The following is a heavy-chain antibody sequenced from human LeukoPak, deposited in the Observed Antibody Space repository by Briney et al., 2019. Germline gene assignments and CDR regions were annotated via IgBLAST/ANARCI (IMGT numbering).Heavy chain of an antibody. V-gene: IGHV4-34*01. CDR2: INHSGST. CDR1: GFTFSSYW. CDR3: ARDSGTTGEVKFDP. Sequence: NAGGSLRLSCAASGFTFSSYWMTWVRQPPGKGLEWIGEINHSGSTNYNPSLKSRVTISVDTSKNQFSLKLSSVTAADTAVYYCARDSGTTGEVKFDPWGQGTLVTVSS. J-gene: IGHJ5*02. D-gene: IGHD4-17*01.